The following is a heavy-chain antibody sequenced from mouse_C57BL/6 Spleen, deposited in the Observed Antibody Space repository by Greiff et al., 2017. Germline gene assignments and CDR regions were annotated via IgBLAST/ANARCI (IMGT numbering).Heavy chain of an antibody. V-gene: IGHV1-5*01. J-gene: IGHJ3*01. CDR2: IYPGNSDT. Sequence: EVQLQQSGTVLARPGASVKMSCKTSGYTFTSYWMHWVKQRPGQGLEWIGAIYPGNSDTSYNQKFKGKAKLTAVTSASTAYMELSSLTNEDSAVYYCTREGGYDLAWFAYWGQGTLVTVSA. CDR1: GYTFTSYW. CDR3: TREGGYDLAWFAY. D-gene: IGHD2-2*01.